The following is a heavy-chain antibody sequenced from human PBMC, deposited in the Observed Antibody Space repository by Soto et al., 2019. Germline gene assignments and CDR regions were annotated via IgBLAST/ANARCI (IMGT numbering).Heavy chain of an antibody. V-gene: IGHV4-34*01. J-gene: IGHJ4*02. CDR3: ARARLQLLGRDFDY. CDR1: GGSFSGYY. CDR2: INHSGST. Sequence: SETLSLTCAVYGGSFSGYYWSWIRQPPGKGLEWIGEINHSGSTNYNPSLKSRVTISVDTSKNQFSLKLSSVTAADTAVYYCARARLQLLGRDFDYWGQGTLVTVSS. D-gene: IGHD5-12*01.